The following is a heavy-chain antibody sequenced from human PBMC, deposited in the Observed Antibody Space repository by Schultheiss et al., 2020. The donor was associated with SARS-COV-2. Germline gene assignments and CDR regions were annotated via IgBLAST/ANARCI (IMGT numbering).Heavy chain of an antibody. CDR1: GYSISSGYY. CDR2: IYYSGST. Sequence: SQTLSLTCAVSGYSISSGYYWGWIRQPPGKGLEWIGSIYYSGSTYYNPSLKSRVTISVDTSKNQFSLKLSSVTAADTAVYYCARNWNYEIYYYYMDVWGKGTTVTVSS. J-gene: IGHJ6*03. D-gene: IGHD1-7*01. V-gene: IGHV4-38-2*01. CDR3: ARNWNYEIYYYYMDV.